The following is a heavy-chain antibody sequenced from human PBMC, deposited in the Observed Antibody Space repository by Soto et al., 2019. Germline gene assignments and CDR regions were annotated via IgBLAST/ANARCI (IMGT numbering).Heavy chain of an antibody. CDR1: GYSFTNHW. CDR2: FDPSDPYT. J-gene: IGHJ6*02. V-gene: IGHV5-10-1*01. D-gene: IGHD2-2*02. Sequence: PGASLTISSQFSGYSFTNHWISWVRQLPGKGLEWMGRFDPSDPYTNYSPSFQGHVTISADKSISTAYLQWSSLKASDTAMYYCARRLRYCSSTSCYTGIGYYYGMDVWGQGITVTVSS. CDR3: ARRLRYCSSTSCYTGIGYYYGMDV.